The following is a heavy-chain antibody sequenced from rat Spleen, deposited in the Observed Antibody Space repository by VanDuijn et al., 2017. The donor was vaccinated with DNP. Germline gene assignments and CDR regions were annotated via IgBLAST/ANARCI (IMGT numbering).Heavy chain of an antibody. CDR2: INTGSGGT. CDR3: ASPYYYDGTYYPYNWFAY. CDR1: GYTFTSYH. J-gene: IGHJ3*01. Sequence: QVQLQQSGAELAKPGSSVKISCEASGYTFTSYHISWIKQTTGQGLEYIGYINTGSGGTNYNEKFKGKATLTVDKSSSTAFMQLSSLTPDDSAVYYCASPYYYDGTYYPYNWFAYWGQGTLVTVSS. D-gene: IGHD1-12*02. V-gene: IGHV1-43*01.